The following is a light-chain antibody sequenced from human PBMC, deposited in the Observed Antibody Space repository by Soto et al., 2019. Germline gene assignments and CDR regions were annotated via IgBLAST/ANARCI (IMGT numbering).Light chain of an antibody. CDR2: GTS. CDR3: QQYGTSPWT. CDR1: QSVSNTY. Sequence: EIVLTQSPGTLSLSPGERATLSCSASQSVSNTYLAWYQQKPGQAARLLIYGTSSRATGIPDRFSGSGSGTDFTLTISRLEPEDFAVYYCQQYGTSPWTFGQGTKVDIK. J-gene: IGKJ1*01. V-gene: IGKV3-20*01.